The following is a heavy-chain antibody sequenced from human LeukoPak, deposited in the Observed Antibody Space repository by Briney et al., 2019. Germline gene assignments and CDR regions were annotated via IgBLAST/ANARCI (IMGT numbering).Heavy chain of an antibody. J-gene: IGHJ4*02. D-gene: IGHD6-19*01. CDR3: AKDQDSGWFVY. CDR2: ISYDGSNK. V-gene: IGHV3-30*18. CDR1: GFTFSSYG. Sequence: GGSLRLSCAASGFTFSSYGMHWVRQAPGKGLEWVAVISYDGSNKYYADSVKGRFTISRDNSKNTLYLQMNSLRAEDTAVYYCAKDQDSGWFVYWGQGTLVTVSS.